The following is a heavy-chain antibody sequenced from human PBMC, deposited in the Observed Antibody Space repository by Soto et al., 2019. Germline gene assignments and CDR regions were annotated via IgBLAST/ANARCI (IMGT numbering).Heavy chain of an antibody. V-gene: IGHV3-30*06. D-gene: IGHD3-16*01. CDR2: ITPNGSPQ. CDR3: ARGGNFDV. CDR1: GFTFSTYG. J-gene: IGHJ3*01. Sequence: QVQLVESGGGVVHPGTSLRLSCAVSGFTFSTYGFHWVRQAPGKGLEWVAIITPNGSPQYYADPLKGRFTISRDNSKNLLFLQMDSLRTEDTGVYYCARGGNFDVWGQGTLVTVSS.